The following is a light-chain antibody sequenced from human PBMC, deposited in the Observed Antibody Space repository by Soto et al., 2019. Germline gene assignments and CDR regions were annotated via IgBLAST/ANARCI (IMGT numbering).Light chain of an antibody. V-gene: IGKV3-15*01. J-gene: IGKJ2*01. CDR2: DAS. CDR1: QSVGGN. CDR3: QQYNNWPLYT. Sequence: EIVMTQSPATLSVSPGERATLSCRASQSVGGNLAWYQQRPGRAPRLLIYDASTRATDIPARFSGSGSGTEFTPTSSSLQSEDFALYYCQQYNNWPLYTFGQGTKLEIK.